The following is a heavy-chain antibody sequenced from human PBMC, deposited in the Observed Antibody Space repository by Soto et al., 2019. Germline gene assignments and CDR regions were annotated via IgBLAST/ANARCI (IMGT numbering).Heavy chain of an antibody. CDR3: ALSAGWELLWDYYYGMDV. J-gene: IGHJ6*02. CDR1: GGTFSSYA. D-gene: IGHD1-26*01. V-gene: IGHV1-69*13. Sequence: GASVKVSCKASGGTFSSYAISWVRQAPGQGLEWMGGIIPIFGTANYAQKFQGRVTITADESTSTAYMELSSLRSEDTAVYYCALSAGWELLWDYYYGMDVWGQGTTVTVSS. CDR2: IIPIFGTA.